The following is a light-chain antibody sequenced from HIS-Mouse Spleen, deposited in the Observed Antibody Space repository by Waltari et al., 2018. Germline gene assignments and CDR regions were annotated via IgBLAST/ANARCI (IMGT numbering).Light chain of an antibody. Sequence: EIVLTQSPGTPSLSPGERATLSCRASQSVRSSYLAWYQQKPGQAPRLLIYGASSRATGIPDRFSGSGSGTDFTLTISRLEPEDFAVYYCQQYGSSPTFGQGTKLEIK. J-gene: IGKJ2*01. CDR1: QSVRSSY. V-gene: IGKV3-20*01. CDR2: GAS. CDR3: QQYGSSPT.